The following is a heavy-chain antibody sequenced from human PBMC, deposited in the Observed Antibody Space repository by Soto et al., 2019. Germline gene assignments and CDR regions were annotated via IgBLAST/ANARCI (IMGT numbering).Heavy chain of an antibody. J-gene: IGHJ5*02. D-gene: IGHD6-13*01. CDR3: ARELSSSWYTDRFDP. Sequence: QVQLVESGGGVVQPGRSLRLSCAASGFTFSSYGMHWVRQAPGKGLEWVAVISYDGSNKYYADSVKGRFTISRDNSKNTLYLQMNSLRAEDTAVYYCARELSSSWYTDRFDPWGQGTLVTVSS. CDR2: ISYDGSNK. V-gene: IGHV3-30*03. CDR1: GFTFSSYG.